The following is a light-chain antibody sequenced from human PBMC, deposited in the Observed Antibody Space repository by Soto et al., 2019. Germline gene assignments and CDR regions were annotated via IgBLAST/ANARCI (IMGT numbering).Light chain of an antibody. V-gene: IGKV1D-13*01. CDR1: QGIGDA. CDR2: DAS. Sequence: AIQLTQSPSSLSASVGDRVTITCRASQGIGDAIAWYQQKPGRPPKLLIYDASRLESGVPSRFSGSGSGTDFTLAISSLQPADFTTYHCQQFNDYPFTFGPGTRVDIK. CDR3: QQFNDYPFT. J-gene: IGKJ3*01.